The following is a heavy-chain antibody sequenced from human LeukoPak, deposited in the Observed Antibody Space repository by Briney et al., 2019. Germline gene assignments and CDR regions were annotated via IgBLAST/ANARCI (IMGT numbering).Heavy chain of an antibody. CDR3: ARGSLSGDHFGYYYYMDV. J-gene: IGHJ6*03. Sequence: ASVKVCCKASGYTFTVYYMHWVRQAPGPGLEWMGWINPNSGGTNYAQKFQGRVTMTRDASISTAYMELSRLRSDDTAVYYCARGSLSGDHFGYYYYMDVWGKGTTVTVSS. D-gene: IGHD3-16*02. V-gene: IGHV1-2*02. CDR2: INPNSGGT. CDR1: GYTFTVYY.